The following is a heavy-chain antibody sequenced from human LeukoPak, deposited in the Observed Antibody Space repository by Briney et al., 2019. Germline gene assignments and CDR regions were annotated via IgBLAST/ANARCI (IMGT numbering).Heavy chain of an antibody. CDR1: GYSFTTYW. J-gene: IGHJ4*02. CDR3: ARQFRDSSGYYSYYFDY. Sequence: GASLKISCKGSGYSFTTYWIGWVRQMPGRGLEWGGIIYPGDSDTRYSPSFQGQVTISADKSISTAYLQWSSLKASDTAMYYCARQFRDSSGYYSYYFDYWGQGTLVTVSS. D-gene: IGHD3-22*01. CDR2: IYPGDSDT. V-gene: IGHV5-51*01.